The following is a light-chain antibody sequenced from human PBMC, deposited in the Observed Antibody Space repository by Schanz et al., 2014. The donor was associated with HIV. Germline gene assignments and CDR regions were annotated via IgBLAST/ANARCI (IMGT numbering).Light chain of an antibody. CDR1: SSDVGGYHY. V-gene: IGLV2-14*01. CDR3: SSHTTSSTLV. J-gene: IGLJ2*01. CDR2: DVT. Sequence: QSALTQPPSASGSPGQSVTISCTGTSSDVGGYHYVSWYQQHPGKAPKLMIYDVTYRPSGVSARFSGSKSGNTASLTISGLQADDEADYFCSSHTTSSTLVFGGGTKLTVL.